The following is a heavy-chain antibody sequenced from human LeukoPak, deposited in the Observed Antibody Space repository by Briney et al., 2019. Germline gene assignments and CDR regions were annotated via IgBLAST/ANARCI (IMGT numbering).Heavy chain of an antibody. D-gene: IGHD2-15*01. Sequence: SETLSLTCSVSGYSISSSYFWGWIRQPPGKGLEWIGSIYYSGSTYYNPSLKSRVTISVDTTKNQFSLKLSSVTAADTAVYYCARGSTDRRYYFDYWGQGTLVTVSS. V-gene: IGHV4-38-2*02. CDR1: GYSISSSYF. CDR2: IYYSGST. J-gene: IGHJ4*02. CDR3: ARGSTDRRYYFDY.